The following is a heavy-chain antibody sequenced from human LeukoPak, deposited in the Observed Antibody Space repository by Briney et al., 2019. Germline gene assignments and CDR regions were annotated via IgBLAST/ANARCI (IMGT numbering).Heavy chain of an antibody. CDR2: IYYSGGT. J-gene: IGHJ5*02. Sequence: SETLSLTCTVSGGSISSSSYYWGWIRQPPGKGLEWIGSIYYSGGTYYNPSLKSRVTISVDTSKNQFSLKLSSVTAADTAVYYCARPNYDQYGWFDPWGQGTLVTVSS. CDR1: GGSISSSSYY. V-gene: IGHV4-39*01. CDR3: ARPNYDQYGWFDP. D-gene: IGHD3-22*01.